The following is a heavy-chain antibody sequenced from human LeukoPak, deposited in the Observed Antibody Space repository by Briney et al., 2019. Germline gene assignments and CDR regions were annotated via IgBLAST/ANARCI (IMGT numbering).Heavy chain of an antibody. CDR1: GYSISSGYY. CDR2: IYHSGST. Sequence: SETLSLTCTVSGYSISSGYYWGWIRQPPGKGLEWIGSIYHSGSTYYNPSLKSRVTISVDTSRNQFSLKLNSVTAADTAIYYCAKSNGYGLIDIWGQGTMVTVSS. CDR3: AKSNGYGLIDI. D-gene: IGHD3-10*01. J-gene: IGHJ3*02. V-gene: IGHV4-38-2*02.